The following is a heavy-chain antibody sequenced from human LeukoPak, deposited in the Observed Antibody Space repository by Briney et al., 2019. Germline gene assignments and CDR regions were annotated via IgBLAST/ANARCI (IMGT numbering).Heavy chain of an antibody. D-gene: IGHD5-18*01. Sequence: SETLSLTCTVSGGSISSSSYYWGWIRQPPGKGLEWIGSIYYSGSTYYNPSLKSRVTISVDTSKNQFSLKLSSVTAADTAVYYCAREFGLWDTAMVFGYWGQGTLVTVSS. CDR2: IYYSGST. CDR3: AREFGLWDTAMVFGY. CDR1: GGSISSSSYY. V-gene: IGHV4-39*07. J-gene: IGHJ4*02.